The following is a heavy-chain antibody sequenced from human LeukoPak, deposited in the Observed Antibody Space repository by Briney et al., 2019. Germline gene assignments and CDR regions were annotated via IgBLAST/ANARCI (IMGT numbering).Heavy chain of an antibody. CDR3: ARGIAAAGPEYFQH. D-gene: IGHD6-13*01. J-gene: IGHJ1*01. CDR1: GFTFSSYS. V-gene: IGHV3-21*01. Sequence: RPGGSLRLSCAASGFTFSSYSMNWVRQAPGKGLEWVSSIISSSSYIYYADSVKGRFTISRDNAKNSLYLQMNSLRAEDTAVYYCARGIAAAGPEYFQHWGQGTLVTVSS. CDR2: IISSSSYI.